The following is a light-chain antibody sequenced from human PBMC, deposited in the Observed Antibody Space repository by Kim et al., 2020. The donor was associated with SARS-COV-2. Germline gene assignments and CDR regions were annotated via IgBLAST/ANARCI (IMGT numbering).Light chain of an antibody. CDR3: SSYTSSSLVI. CDR1: SSDVGGYNY. CDR2: DVS. V-gene: IGLV2-14*03. Sequence: GQSITISCTGTSSDVGGYNYVSWYQRHLGKAPKLMIYDVSNRPSGVSSRFSGSKSGNTASLAISGLQAEDEADYYCSSYTSSSLVIFGGGTQLTVL. J-gene: IGLJ2*01.